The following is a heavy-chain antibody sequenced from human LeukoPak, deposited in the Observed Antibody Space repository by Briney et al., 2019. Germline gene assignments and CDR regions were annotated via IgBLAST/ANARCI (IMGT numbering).Heavy chain of an antibody. Sequence: GGSLRLSCAASGFTFTNYGVSWVRQAPGKGLEWVSGVRGGGDVTYYARSVRGRFTISRDNSKNTVYLQMNSLTAEDTAIYYCAKSLEESYDILIGFSSFDYWGQGTLATVS. J-gene: IGHJ4*02. CDR3: AKSLEESYDILIGFSSFDY. V-gene: IGHV3-23*01. CDR1: GFTFTNYG. D-gene: IGHD3-9*01. CDR2: VRGGGDVT.